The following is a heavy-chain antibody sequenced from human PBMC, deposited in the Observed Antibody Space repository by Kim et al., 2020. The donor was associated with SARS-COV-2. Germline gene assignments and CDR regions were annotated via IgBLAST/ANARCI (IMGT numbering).Heavy chain of an antibody. CDR1: GFTFDDYA. CDR2: ISWNSGSI. Sequence: GGSLRLSCAASGFTFDDYAMHWVRQAPGKGLEWVSGISWNSGSIGYADSVKGRFTISRDNAKNSLYLQMNSLRAEDTALYYCAKDYGSRGCFDLWGRGTLGTVSS. D-gene: IGHD5-12*01. CDR3: AKDYGSRGCFDL. J-gene: IGHJ2*01. V-gene: IGHV3-9*01.